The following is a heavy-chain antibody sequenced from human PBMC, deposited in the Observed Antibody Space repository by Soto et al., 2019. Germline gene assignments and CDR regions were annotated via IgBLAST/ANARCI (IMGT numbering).Heavy chain of an antibody. V-gene: IGHV3-30*04. CDR3: ARSTGTDYSYFFGFDV. CDR1: GFSFSSYA. J-gene: IGHJ6*02. CDR2: ISYDGRIK. Sequence: QLQLVESGGGVVQPGRSLRLSCAASGFSFSSYALHWVRQAPGKGLEWVTLISYDGRIKNYADSVRGRFTISRDNSENTLYLQMNSLRAEDTAVYYCARSTGTDYSYFFGFDVWGRGTTVIVSS. D-gene: IGHD1-1*01.